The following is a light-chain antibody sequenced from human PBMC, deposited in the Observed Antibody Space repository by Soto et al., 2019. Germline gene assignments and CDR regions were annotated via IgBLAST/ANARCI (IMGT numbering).Light chain of an antibody. Sequence: EVMMTQSPATLSVSPGERVTLSFRASQSVRSNLAWYQQKPGQSPRLLIYGASTRATGIPARFSGSGSGTEFTLTISSLQSEDFAVYYCQQYTNWPPITFGHGTRLEI. CDR2: GAS. J-gene: IGKJ5*01. V-gene: IGKV3-15*01. CDR1: QSVRSN. CDR3: QQYTNWPPIT.